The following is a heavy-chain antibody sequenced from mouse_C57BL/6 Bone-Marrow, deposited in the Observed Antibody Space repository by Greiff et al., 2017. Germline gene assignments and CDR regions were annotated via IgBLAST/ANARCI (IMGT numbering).Heavy chain of an antibody. V-gene: IGHV5-17*01. CDR3: ARYYGSRFDY. Sequence: DVKLVESGGGLVKPGGSLKLSCAASGFTFSDYGMHWVRQAPEKGLEWVAYISSGSSTIYYADTVKGRFTISRDNAKNTLFLQMTSLRSEDTAMYYCARYYGSRFDYWGQGTTLTVSS. D-gene: IGHD1-1*01. J-gene: IGHJ2*01. CDR1: GFTFSDYG. CDR2: ISSGSSTI.